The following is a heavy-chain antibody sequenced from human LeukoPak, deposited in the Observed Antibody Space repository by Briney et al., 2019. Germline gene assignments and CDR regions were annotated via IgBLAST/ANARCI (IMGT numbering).Heavy chain of an antibody. J-gene: IGHJ4*02. D-gene: IGHD6-13*01. CDR2: INPNSGGT. Sequence: ASVKVSCKAFGYTFTSNYMHWVRQAPGQGLEWMGWINPNSGGTNYAQKFQGRVTMTRDTSISTAYMELSRLRSDDTAVYYCARVGSSSWYGYYWGQGTLVTVSS. CDR3: ARVGSSSWYGYY. V-gene: IGHV1-2*02. CDR1: GYTFTSNY.